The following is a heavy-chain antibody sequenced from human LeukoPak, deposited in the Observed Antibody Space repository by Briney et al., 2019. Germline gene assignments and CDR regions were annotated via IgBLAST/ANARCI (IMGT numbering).Heavy chain of an antibody. CDR2: IIPIFGTA. V-gene: IGHV1-69*06. CDR3: ARSPDCSSTSCYPPPWFDP. J-gene: IGHJ5*02. CDR1: GGTFSSYA. Sequence: ASVKVSCKASGGTFSSYAISWVRQAPGQGLEWMGGIIPIFGTANYAQKFQGRVTITADKSTSTAYMELSSLRSEDTAVYYCARSPDCSSTSCYPPPWFDPWGQGTLVTVSS. D-gene: IGHD2-2*01.